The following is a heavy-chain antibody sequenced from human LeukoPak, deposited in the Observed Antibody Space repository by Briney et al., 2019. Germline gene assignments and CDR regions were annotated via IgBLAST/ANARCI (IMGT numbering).Heavy chain of an antibody. CDR1: GGTFSSYA. Sequence: SVKVSCKASGGTFSSYAISWVRQAPGQGLEWMGGIIPIFGTANYAQKFQGRVTITADESTSTAYMELSSLRSEDTAVYYCARGMAYYGSGSYRADWFDPWGQGTLVTVSS. CDR3: ARGMAYYGSGSYRADWFDP. J-gene: IGHJ5*02. CDR2: IIPIFGTA. V-gene: IGHV1-69*13. D-gene: IGHD3-10*01.